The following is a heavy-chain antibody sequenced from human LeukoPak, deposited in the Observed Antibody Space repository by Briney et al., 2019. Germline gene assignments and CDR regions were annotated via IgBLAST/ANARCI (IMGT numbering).Heavy chain of an antibody. J-gene: IGHJ4*02. CDR3: ARDRPTGASRVFVVQ. CDR1: GFTISNHA. Sequence: GGSLTLSCTASGFTISNHAMTWVRQAPAKGLERVSSMSSCGTYIYYADSVRGRFTISRDNAKNSLYLVMNSLRAEDTATYYCARDRPTGASRVFVVQWGQGTLVTVSS. D-gene: IGHD2-15*01. CDR2: MSSCGTYI. V-gene: IGHV3-21*01.